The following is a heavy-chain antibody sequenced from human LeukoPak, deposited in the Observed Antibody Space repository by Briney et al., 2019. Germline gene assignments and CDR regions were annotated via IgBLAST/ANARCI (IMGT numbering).Heavy chain of an antibody. D-gene: IGHD6-13*01. CDR1: GGSFSGYY. Sequence: SETLSLTCAVYGGSFSGYYWSWIRQPPGKGLEWIGEINHSGSTNYNPSLKSRVTISVDTSKNQFSLKLSSVTAADMAVYYCARGRHSSSWYESMYNWFDPWGQGTLVTVSS. J-gene: IGHJ5*02. CDR3: ARGRHSSSWYESMYNWFDP. V-gene: IGHV4-34*01. CDR2: INHSGST.